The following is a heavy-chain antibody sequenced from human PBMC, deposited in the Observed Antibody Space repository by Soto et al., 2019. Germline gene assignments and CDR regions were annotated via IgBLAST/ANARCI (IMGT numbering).Heavy chain of an antibody. J-gene: IGHJ5*02. D-gene: IGHD5-18*01. Sequence: QVHLQESGPRLVKPSETLSLTCTVSGGSISNYYWSWIRQPPGRGLEWIGHIFYSGSTNYNPALKSQATMSVDTSNSQFSLKLSSVTSADTAVYYCAKDSGYNYGYFRWFDPWGPGTLVTVSS. CDR3: AKDSGYNYGYFRWFDP. V-gene: IGHV4-59*01. CDR1: GGSISNYY. CDR2: IFYSGST.